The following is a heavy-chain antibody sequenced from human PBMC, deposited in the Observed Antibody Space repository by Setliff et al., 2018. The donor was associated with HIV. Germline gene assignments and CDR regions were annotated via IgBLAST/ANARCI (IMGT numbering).Heavy chain of an antibody. CDR1: GYTFTGYY. CDR3: ARGPSLRYFDWLEDPYYYMDV. J-gene: IGHJ6*03. V-gene: IGHV1-2*02. CDR2: INPNSGGT. Sequence: VKVSCKAFGYTFTGYYIHWVRQAPGQGLEWMGWINPNSGGTNYAQKFQGRVTLTRDTSISTASMELSRLRSDDTAVYYCARGPSLRYFDWLEDPYYYMDVWGKGTTVTV. D-gene: IGHD3-9*01.